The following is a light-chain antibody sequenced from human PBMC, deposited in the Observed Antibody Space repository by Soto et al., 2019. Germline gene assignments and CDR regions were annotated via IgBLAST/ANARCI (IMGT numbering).Light chain of an antibody. J-gene: IGKJ1*01. CDR1: QTVTRN. V-gene: IGKV3-15*01. CDR2: AAS. CDR3: LQYDNWPRT. Sequence: EIVMTQSPATLSVSPGERATLSCRASQTVTRNLAWYQQKRGQAPRLLIYAASTRATAIPARFSGSGSGTEFTLTISSLQSEDFAVYYCLQYDNWPRTFGQGTKVDIK.